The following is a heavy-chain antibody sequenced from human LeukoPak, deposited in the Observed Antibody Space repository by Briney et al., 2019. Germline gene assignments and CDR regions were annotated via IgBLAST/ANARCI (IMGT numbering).Heavy chain of an antibody. J-gene: IGHJ4*02. D-gene: IGHD1-1*01. V-gene: IGHV4-34*01. Sequence: SETLSLTCAVYGGSFSGYYWSWIRQPPGKGLEWIGEINHSGSTNYNPSLKSRVTISVDTSKNQFSLKLSSVTAADTAVYYCARVERWLLEPTGGFDYRGQGTLVTVSS. CDR3: ARVERWLLEPTGGFDY. CDR2: INHSGST. CDR1: GGSFSGYY.